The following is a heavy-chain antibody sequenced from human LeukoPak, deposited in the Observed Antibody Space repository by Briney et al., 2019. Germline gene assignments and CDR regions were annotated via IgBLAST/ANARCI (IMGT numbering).Heavy chain of an antibody. V-gene: IGHV3-23*01. Sequence: GGSLRLSCAASGFTFSIYAMSWVRQTPGKGLEWVSAISGNGGSTFYADSVKGRFSISRDNSKNTLYLQMNRLRGEDTAVYYCASDGAKFGALTYYYYYMDVWGKGTTVTVSS. J-gene: IGHJ6*03. D-gene: IGHD3-10*01. CDR3: ASDGAKFGALTYYYYYMDV. CDR2: ISGNGGST. CDR1: GFTFSIYA.